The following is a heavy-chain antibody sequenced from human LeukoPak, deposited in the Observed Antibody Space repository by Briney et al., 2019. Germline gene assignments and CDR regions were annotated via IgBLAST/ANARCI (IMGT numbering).Heavy chain of an antibody. CDR2: IKQDGSEK. CDR1: EFTYSTYW. Sequence: GGSLRLXCAASEFTYSTYWMRWVRQAPGKGLEWVANIKQDGSEKYYVDSVRGRFTISRDNAKNSLYLQMNSLRAEDTAVYYCARDGVYSTSSADLWGQGTLVTVSS. CDR3: ARDGVYSTSSADL. J-gene: IGHJ5*02. V-gene: IGHV3-7*01. D-gene: IGHD6-6*01.